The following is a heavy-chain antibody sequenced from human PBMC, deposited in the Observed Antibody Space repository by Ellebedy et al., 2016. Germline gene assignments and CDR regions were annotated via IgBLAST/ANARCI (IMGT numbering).Heavy chain of an antibody. CDR1: GFTFDDYA. Sequence: SLKISXAASGFTFDDYAMHWVRQAPGKGLEWVSGISWNSGSIGYADSVKGRFTISRDNAKNSLYLQMNSLRAEDTALYYCAKDSSGSYYYFDYWGQGTLVTVSS. D-gene: IGHD1-26*01. CDR3: AKDSSGSYYYFDY. V-gene: IGHV3-9*01. CDR2: ISWNSGSI. J-gene: IGHJ4*02.